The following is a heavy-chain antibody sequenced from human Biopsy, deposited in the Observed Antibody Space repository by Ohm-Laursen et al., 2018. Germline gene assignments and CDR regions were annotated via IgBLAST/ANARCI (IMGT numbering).Heavy chain of an antibody. CDR3: ARRDYRNGFKFDF. V-gene: IGHV4-59*08. CDR2: IYYTGST. Sequence: SETLSLTCTVSGGSINSYYWSWIRQPPGKGLEWIGNIYYTGSTNYSPSLESRVIMSVDTSKNQFSLRLSSGTAADTAVYYCARRDYRNGFKFDFWGQGTLVTVSS. J-gene: IGHJ4*02. CDR1: GGSINSYY. D-gene: IGHD3-16*01.